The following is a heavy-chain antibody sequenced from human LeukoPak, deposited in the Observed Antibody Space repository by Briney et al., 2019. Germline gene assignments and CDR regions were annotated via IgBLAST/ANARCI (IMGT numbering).Heavy chain of an antibody. D-gene: IGHD6-13*01. CDR3: ARVAGRYSSSWYDY. J-gene: IGHJ4*02. Sequence: GASVKVSCKASGYTFTSYAMHWVRQAPGQRLEWMGWIDAGNGNTKYSQKFQGRVTITRDTSASTAYMELSSLRSEDTAVYYCARVAGRYSSSWYDYWGQGTLVTVSS. CDR1: GYTFTSYA. V-gene: IGHV1-3*01. CDR2: IDAGNGNT.